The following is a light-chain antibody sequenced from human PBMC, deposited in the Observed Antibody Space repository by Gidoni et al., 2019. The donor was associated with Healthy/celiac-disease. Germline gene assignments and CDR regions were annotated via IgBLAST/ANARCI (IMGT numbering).Light chain of an antibody. J-gene: IGKJ4*01. CDR2: DAS. V-gene: IGKV1-5*01. Sequence: DLQMTQSPSTLSASVGDRVTLTCRASQSISSWLSWYQQKPGKAPKLLIYDASSLESGVPSSFSGSGSGTEFTLPISSLQPDDFATYYCQQYNSYSLTFGGGTKVEIK. CDR3: QQYNSYSLT. CDR1: QSISSW.